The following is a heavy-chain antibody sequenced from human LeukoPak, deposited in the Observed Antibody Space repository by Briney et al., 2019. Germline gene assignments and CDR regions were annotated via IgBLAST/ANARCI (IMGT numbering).Heavy chain of an antibody. CDR2: ISSSSSYI. J-gene: IGHJ5*02. CDR1: RFTFSSYS. Sequence: GGSLRLSCAASRFTFSSYSMNWVRQAPGKGLEWVSSISSSSSYIYYADSVKGRFTISRDNAKNSLYLQMNSLRAEDTAVYYCARDHTTYYDILTGYYRGFNWFDPWGQGTLVTVSS. D-gene: IGHD3-9*01. CDR3: ARDHTTYYDILTGYYRGFNWFDP. V-gene: IGHV3-21*01.